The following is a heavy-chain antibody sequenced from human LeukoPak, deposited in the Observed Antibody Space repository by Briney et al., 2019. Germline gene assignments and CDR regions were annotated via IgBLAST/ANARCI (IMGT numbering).Heavy chain of an antibody. Sequence: GASVRASRKVSGYTLTELSMHWVRQAPGKGLEWMGGFDPEDGETIYAQKFQGRVTMTEDTSTDTAYMELSSLRSEDTAVYYCASRIAVAGTVDYWGQGTLVTVSS. D-gene: IGHD6-19*01. CDR3: ASRIAVAGTVDY. CDR2: FDPEDGET. J-gene: IGHJ4*02. V-gene: IGHV1-24*01. CDR1: GYTLTELS.